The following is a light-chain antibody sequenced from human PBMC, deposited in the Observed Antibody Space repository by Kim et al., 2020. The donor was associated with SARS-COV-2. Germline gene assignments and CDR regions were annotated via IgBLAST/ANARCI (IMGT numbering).Light chain of an antibody. J-gene: IGLJ3*02. CDR3: SSYTSSSTPCV. Sequence: QSALTQPASVSGSPGQSITISCTGTSSDVGGYNYVSWYQQHPGKAPKLMIYDVSKRPSGVSNRFSGSKSGNTASLTISGLQAEDEADYYCSSYTSSSTPCVFCGGTQLTVL. V-gene: IGLV2-14*01. CDR1: SSDVGGYNY. CDR2: DVS.